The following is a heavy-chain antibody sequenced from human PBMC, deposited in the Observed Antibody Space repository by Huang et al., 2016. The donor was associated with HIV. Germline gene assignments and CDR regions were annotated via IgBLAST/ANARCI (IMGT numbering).Heavy chain of an antibody. Sequence: QVQLVQSGAEVKKPGSSVKVSCKASGGTVSSYAISWVRQAPGKGLGGQGGISPICGTANDAQKCQGRVTITADESTSTAYMELSSLRSEDTAVYYCARVESRRYYDSSGYYYWGQGTLVTVSS. J-gene: IGHJ4*02. CDR3: ARVESRRYYDSSGYYY. CDR2: ISPICGTA. D-gene: IGHD3-22*01. V-gene: IGHV1-69*01. CDR1: GGTVSSYA.